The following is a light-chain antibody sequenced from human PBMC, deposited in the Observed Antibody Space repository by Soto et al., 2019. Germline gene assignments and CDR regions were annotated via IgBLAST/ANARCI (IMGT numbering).Light chain of an antibody. CDR3: TLYTSSRTVL. CDR2: EVS. J-gene: IGLJ2*01. CDR1: SSDVGNYDR. V-gene: IGLV2-18*01. Sequence: QSALTQPPSVSGSPGQSVTISCTGTSSDVGNYDRVSWYQQPPGTAPKLVIYEVSNRPSGVPDRFSGSKSGNTASLTISGLQTEDEGDYFCTLYTSSRTVLFGGGTKLTVL.